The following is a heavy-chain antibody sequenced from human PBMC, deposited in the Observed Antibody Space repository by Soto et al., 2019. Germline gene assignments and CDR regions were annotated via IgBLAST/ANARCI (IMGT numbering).Heavy chain of an antibody. D-gene: IGHD6-13*01. V-gene: IGHV3-30*18. Sequence: GGSLRLSCAASGFTFSSYGMHWVRQAPGKGLEWVAVISYDGSNKYYADSVKGRFTISRDNSKNTLYLQMNSLRAEDTAVYYCAKAKEQQLAIDYWGQGTLVTVSS. CDR2: ISYDGSNK. J-gene: IGHJ4*02. CDR1: GFTFSSYG. CDR3: AKAKEQQLAIDY.